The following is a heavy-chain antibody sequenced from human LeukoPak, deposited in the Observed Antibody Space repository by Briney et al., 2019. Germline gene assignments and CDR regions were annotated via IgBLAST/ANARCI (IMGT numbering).Heavy chain of an antibody. V-gene: IGHV1-69*13. CDR3: ARGPGWEVLENWFDP. J-gene: IGHJ5*02. D-gene: IGHD1-26*01. Sequence: SVKVSCKASGGTFSSYAISWVRQAPGQGLEWMGGIIPIFGTANYAQKFQGRVTITADESTSTACVELSSLRSEDAAVYYCARGPGWEVLENWFDPWGQGTLVTVSS. CDR1: GGTFSSYA. CDR2: IIPIFGTA.